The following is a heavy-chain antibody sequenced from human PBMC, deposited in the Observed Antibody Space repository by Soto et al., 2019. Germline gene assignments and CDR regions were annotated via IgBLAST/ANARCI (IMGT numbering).Heavy chain of an antibody. CDR2: IYYSGDT. V-gene: IGHV4-30-4*01. J-gene: IGHJ6*02. CDR3: ARDNDYSKLGTDYYYGMDV. Sequence: NPSETLSLTCTVSGGSISSGDYYWTWIRQPPGKGLEWIRYIYYSGDTYYNPSLKSRVTISIDASKNQFSLKLSSVTAADTAVYYCARDNDYSKLGTDYYYGMDVWGQGTTVTVSS. CDR1: GGSISSGDYY. D-gene: IGHD4-4*01.